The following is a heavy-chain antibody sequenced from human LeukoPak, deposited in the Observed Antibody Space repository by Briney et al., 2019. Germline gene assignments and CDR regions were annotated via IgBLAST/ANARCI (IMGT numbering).Heavy chain of an antibody. D-gene: IGHD1-20*01. V-gene: IGHV4-34*01. Sequence: PSETLSLTCAVYGGSFSGYYWNWIRQPPGKGLEWIGEINHSGSTNYNPSLKSRVTVSIDTSVNQVSLKLTSVTAADTAVYYCARGRVTGPLDPWGQGSLVTVSS. J-gene: IGHJ5*02. CDR1: GGSFSGYY. CDR3: ARGRVTGPLDP. CDR2: INHSGST.